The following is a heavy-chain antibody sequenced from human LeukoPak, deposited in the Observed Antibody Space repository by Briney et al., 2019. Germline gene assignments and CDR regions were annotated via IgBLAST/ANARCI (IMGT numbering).Heavy chain of an antibody. CDR1: GASISSHY. Sequence: SETLSLTCTVSGASISSHYWCWIRQPPGTGLEWIRDIYYRGSTTYNPSLKSRVSISLDTSRNQFSLNLSSVTAADTAVYYCAKLEVGRFDPWGQGTLVTVSS. D-gene: IGHD7-27*01. CDR2: IYYRGST. J-gene: IGHJ5*02. V-gene: IGHV4-59*11. CDR3: AKLEVGRFDP.